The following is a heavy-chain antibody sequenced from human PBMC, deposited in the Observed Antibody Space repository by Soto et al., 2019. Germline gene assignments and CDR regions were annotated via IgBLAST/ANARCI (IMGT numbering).Heavy chain of an antibody. J-gene: IGHJ4*02. Sequence: PSETPSLTCTVSGGSISSYYWSWIRQPPGKGLEWIGYTYNSVSTYYNPSLKSRVTISVDTSKNQFSLKLSSVTAADTAVYYCATSGSYYNIAPFDYWGQGTLVTVSS. CDR2: TYNSVST. CDR3: ATSGSYYNIAPFDY. D-gene: IGHD3-10*01. V-gene: IGHV4-59*01. CDR1: GGSISSYY.